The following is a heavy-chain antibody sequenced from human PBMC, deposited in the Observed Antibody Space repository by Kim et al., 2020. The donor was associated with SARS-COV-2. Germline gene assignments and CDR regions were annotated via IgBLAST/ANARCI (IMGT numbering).Heavy chain of an antibody. V-gene: IGHV3-11*03. CDR2: ISSSSSYT. Sequence: GGSLRLSCAASGFTFSDYYMSWIRQAPGKGLEWVSYISSSSSYTNYADSVKGRFTISRDNAKNSLYLQMNSLRAEDTAVYYCALTSRVVATIGGREYYFDYWGQGTLVTVSS. J-gene: IGHJ4*02. D-gene: IGHD5-12*01. CDR1: GFTFSDYY. CDR3: ALTSRVVATIGGREYYFDY.